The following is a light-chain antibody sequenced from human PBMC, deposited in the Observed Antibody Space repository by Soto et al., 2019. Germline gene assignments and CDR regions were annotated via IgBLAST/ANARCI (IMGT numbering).Light chain of an antibody. Sequence: DIQMTQSPSTLSASVGDRVTITCRASQSISSWLAWYQQKPGKAPKLLIYDASSLESGVPSRFSGSGSGTEFTLAISRLQPDDFATYYCHQYNSYSITFGQGTRLEIK. CDR2: DAS. J-gene: IGKJ5*01. CDR1: QSISSW. V-gene: IGKV1-5*01. CDR3: HQYNSYSIT.